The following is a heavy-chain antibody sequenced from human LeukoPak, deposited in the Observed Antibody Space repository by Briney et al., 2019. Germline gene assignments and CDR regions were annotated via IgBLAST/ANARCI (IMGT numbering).Heavy chain of an antibody. CDR1: GFTFSSYE. CDR2: ISSSGSTI. CDR3: ARSRDYGDYEH. D-gene: IGHD4-17*01. J-gene: IGHJ1*01. Sequence: PGGSLRLSCAASGFTFSSYEMNWVRQAPGKGLEWVSYISSSGSTIYYADSVKGRFTISRDNAKNSLYLQMNSLRAVDTAVYYCARSRDYGDYEHWGQGTLVTVSS. V-gene: IGHV3-48*03.